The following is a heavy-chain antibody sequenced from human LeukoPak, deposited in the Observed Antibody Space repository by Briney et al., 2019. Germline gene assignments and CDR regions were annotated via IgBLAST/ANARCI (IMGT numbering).Heavy chain of an antibody. CDR2: ISGSGGST. J-gene: IGHJ4*02. V-gene: IGHV3-23*01. Sequence: GGSLRLSCAASGFTFSSYAMSWVRQAPGKGLEWVSAISGSGGSTYYADSVKGRFTISRDNSKNTLYLQMNSLRAEDTAVNYCAKAVGRGGYSYGYTDYWGQGTLVTVSS. CDR1: GFTFSSYA. D-gene: IGHD5-18*01. CDR3: AKAVGRGGYSYGYTDY.